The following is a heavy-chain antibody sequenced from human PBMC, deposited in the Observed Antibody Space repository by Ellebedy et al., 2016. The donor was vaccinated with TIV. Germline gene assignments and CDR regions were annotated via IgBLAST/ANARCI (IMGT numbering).Heavy chain of an antibody. CDR1: EYKFTSYW. Sequence: PGGSLRLSCKGSEYKFTSYWIGWVRQMPGKGLEWMVVIYPGDSDTRYRPSFQGQVTISADNSISTAYLQWSSLKASDTAMYYCSRLPSGTLHPHHFDYWGRGTLVTVSA. D-gene: IGHD1-26*01. CDR2: IYPGDSDT. CDR3: SRLPSGTLHPHHFDY. V-gene: IGHV5-51*01. J-gene: IGHJ4*02.